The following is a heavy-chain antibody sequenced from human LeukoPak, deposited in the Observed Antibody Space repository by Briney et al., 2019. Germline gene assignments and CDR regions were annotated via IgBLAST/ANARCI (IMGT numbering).Heavy chain of an antibody. J-gene: IGHJ4*02. V-gene: IGHV3-11*04. Sequence: GGSLRLSCAASGFTFSDYYMGWIRQAPGKGLEWVSHISSSGSTIYYADSVKGRFTISRDNAKNSLYLQMNSLRAEDTAVYYCARLWVAAAPFDYWGQGTLVTVSS. CDR1: GFTFSDYY. CDR2: ISSSGSTI. CDR3: ARLWVAAAPFDY. D-gene: IGHD2-2*01.